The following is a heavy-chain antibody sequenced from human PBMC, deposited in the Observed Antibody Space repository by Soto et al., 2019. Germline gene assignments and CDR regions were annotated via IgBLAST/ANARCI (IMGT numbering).Heavy chain of an antibody. CDR1: GGSVSSDTNY. D-gene: IGHD2-2*02. CDR3: ARFVRSCSGTTCYTRADV. V-gene: IGHV4-61*01. J-gene: IGHJ6*02. Sequence: SETLSLTCTVSGGSVSSDTNYWRWIRQPPGKRLEWIGFIYSSGSTNYNTSLKSRVTMSVDTSKTQFSLKLRSVIVADTTVYHCARFVRSCSGTTCYTRADVGGQGTTVT. CDR2: IYSSGST.